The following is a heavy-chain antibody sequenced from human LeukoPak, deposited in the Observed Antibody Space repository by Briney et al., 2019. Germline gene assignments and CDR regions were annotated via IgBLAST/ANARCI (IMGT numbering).Heavy chain of an antibody. CDR1: GITLSNYG. J-gene: IGHJ4*02. V-gene: IGHV3-11*01. D-gene: IGHD3-16*02. CDR2: ISSSGSTI. Sequence: PGGSLRLSCGVSGITLSNYGMSWVRQAPGKGLEWVSYISSSGSTIYCADSVKGRFTISRDNAKNSLYLQMNSLRAEDTAVYYCARDGEAIDYFDYWGQGTLVTVSS. CDR3: ARDGEAIDYFDY.